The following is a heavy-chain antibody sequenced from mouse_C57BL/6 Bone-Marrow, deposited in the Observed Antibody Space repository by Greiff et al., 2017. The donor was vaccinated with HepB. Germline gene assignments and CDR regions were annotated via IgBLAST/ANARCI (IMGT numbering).Heavy chain of an antibody. CDR3: ARSGLLRYSFYAMDY. Sequence: EVQLQQSGAELVKPGASVKLSCTASGFNIKDYYMHWVKQRTEQGLEWIGRIDPEDGETKYAPKFQGKATITADTSSNPAYQQLSSLTAEDTAVYYWARSGLLRYSFYAMDYWGQGTSVTVSS. V-gene: IGHV14-2*01. CDR1: GFNIKDYY. CDR2: IDPEDGET. D-gene: IGHD1-1*01. J-gene: IGHJ4*01.